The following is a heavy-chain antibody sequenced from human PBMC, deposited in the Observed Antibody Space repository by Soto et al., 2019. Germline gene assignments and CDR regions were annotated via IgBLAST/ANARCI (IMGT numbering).Heavy chain of an antibody. CDR1: GFTFSSYG. CDR2: ISYGGSNK. D-gene: IGHD2-15*01. Sequence: PGGSLRLSCAASGFTFSSYGMHWVRQAPGKGLEWVAVISYGGSNKYYADSVKGRFTISRDNSKNTLYLQMNSLRAEDTAVYYCANEIPETGGPFDYWGQGTLVTVSS. CDR3: ANEIPETGGPFDY. V-gene: IGHV3-30*18. J-gene: IGHJ4*02.